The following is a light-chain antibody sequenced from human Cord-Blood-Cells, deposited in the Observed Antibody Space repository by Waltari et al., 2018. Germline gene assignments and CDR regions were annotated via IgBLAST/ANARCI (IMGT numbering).Light chain of an antibody. Sequence: DIVMTQSPDSLAVSLGERATIKRKISQSVLYSSNNNNYLAWYQQKPGQPPKLLIYWASTLESGVPDRFSGSGSGTDFTLTISSLQAEDVAVYYCQQYYSTPRTFGQGTKVEIK. J-gene: IGKJ1*01. CDR2: WAS. V-gene: IGKV4-1*01. CDR3: QQYYSTPRT. CDR1: QSVLYSSNNNNY.